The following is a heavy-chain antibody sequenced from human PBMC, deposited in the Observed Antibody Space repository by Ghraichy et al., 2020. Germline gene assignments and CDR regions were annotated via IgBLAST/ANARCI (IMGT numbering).Heavy chain of an antibody. CDR2: ISPSDGST. Sequence: ASVKVSCKTSGYTFTNYDMHWVRQAPGQGLKWMGMISPSDGSTSYAQKFQGRVAMTRDTSTNTVYMELRSLRSEDAAIYFCARIVRDYFYYFDYWGQGTLVTVSS. D-gene: IGHD4-17*01. CDR3: ARIVRDYFYYFDY. CDR1: GYTFTNYD. J-gene: IGHJ4*02. V-gene: IGHV1-46*01.